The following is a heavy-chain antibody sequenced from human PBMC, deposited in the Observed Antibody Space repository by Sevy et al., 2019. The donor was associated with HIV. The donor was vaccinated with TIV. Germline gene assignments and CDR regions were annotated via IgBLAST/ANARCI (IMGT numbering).Heavy chain of an antibody. Sequence: GESLKISCAASGFTFTTYWMTWVRQAPGKGLEWVANINQDGSKINYVDSVKGRFIITSDNVKTSLYGQMNSLRADDTAVYYCARVGIFEKSESQYRFMDYWGQGTLVTVSS. D-gene: IGHD6-6*01. V-gene: IGHV3-7*01. CDR3: ARVGIFEKSESQYRFMDY. J-gene: IGHJ4*02. CDR2: INQDGSKI. CDR1: GFTFTTYW.